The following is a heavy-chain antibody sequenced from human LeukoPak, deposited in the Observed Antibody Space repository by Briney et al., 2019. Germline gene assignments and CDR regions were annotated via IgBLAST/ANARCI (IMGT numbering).Heavy chain of an antibody. CDR2: IRSKADNDTT. CDR3: TIGVY. Sequence: GGSLRLSCAASGFTFSGSVLLWVRQASGRGLEWVGRIRSKADNDTTAYAASVKGRFTISRDDSRNTAYPQINSLKTEDAAMYYCTIGVYWGQGTLVTASS. J-gene: IGHJ4*02. CDR1: GFTFSGSV. V-gene: IGHV3-73*01.